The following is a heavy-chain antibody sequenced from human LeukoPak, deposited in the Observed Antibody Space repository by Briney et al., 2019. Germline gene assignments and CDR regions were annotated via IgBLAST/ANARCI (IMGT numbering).Heavy chain of an antibody. CDR2: IYSGGST. CDR3: ARAPYSGSYYVDY. Sequence: PGGSLRLSCAASGFTVSSNYMSWVRQAPGKGLEWVSVIYSGGSTYYADSVKGRFTISRDNSKNSLYLQMNSLRAEDTAVYYCARAPYSGSYYVDYWGQGTLVTVSS. CDR1: GFTVSSNY. V-gene: IGHV3-53*01. J-gene: IGHJ4*02. D-gene: IGHD1-26*01.